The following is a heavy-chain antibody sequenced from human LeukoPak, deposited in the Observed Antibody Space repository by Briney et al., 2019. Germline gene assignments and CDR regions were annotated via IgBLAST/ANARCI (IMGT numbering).Heavy chain of an antibody. V-gene: IGHV3-30*14. D-gene: IGHD3-10*02. Sequence: PAGSLSLSCAVSGFSFSSYGMQCVRHPPGGGRVWVTGVLYDGGNKNYAESVKGRFTISRDNAKNPLSLQMSSVIAADTAVYYCLRDCNNIRCSGARMDVGGEGTTVIVPS. J-gene: IGHJ6*04. CDR3: LRDCNNIRCSGARMDV. CDR2: VLYDGGNK. CDR1: GFSFSSYG.